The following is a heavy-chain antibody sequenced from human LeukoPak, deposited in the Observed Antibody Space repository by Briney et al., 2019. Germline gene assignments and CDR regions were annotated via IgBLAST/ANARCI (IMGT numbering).Heavy chain of an antibody. CDR2: ISYSGDGT. D-gene: IGHD1-1*01. CDR1: GFIISGYA. V-gene: IGHV3-23*01. Sequence: GSLRLSCASSGFIISGYAMSWVRQAPGKGLEWVSSISYSGDGTKYADSVKGRCTISREDSKNTLYLQMNCLRAEDTAVYYCAKGDTPDNSYNYFAPWGQGTLVTVSS. J-gene: IGHJ5*02. CDR3: AKGDTPDNSYNYFAP.